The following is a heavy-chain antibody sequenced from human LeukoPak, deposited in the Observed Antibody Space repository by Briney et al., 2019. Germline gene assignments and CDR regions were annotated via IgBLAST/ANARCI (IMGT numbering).Heavy chain of an antibody. Sequence: SETLSLTCAVSGGSISSSNWWSWVRQPPGKGLEWIGEIYHSGSTNYNPSLKSRVTISVDTSKNQFSLKLSSVTAADTAVYYCARLGWPLRMTTVTRYYYYYMDVWGKGTTVTVSS. V-gene: IGHV4-4*02. CDR2: IYHSGST. CDR1: GGSISSSNW. D-gene: IGHD4-11*01. J-gene: IGHJ6*03. CDR3: ARLGWPLRMTTVTRYYYYYMDV.